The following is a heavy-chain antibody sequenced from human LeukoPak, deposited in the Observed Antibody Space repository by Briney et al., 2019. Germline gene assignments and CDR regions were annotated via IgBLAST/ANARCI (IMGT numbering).Heavy chain of an antibody. CDR2: IYYSGST. CDR3: ARGTRELLDY. J-gene: IGHJ4*02. CDR1: GGSISSYY. Sequence: SETLSLTCTVSGGSISSYYWSWIRQPPGKGLEWIGYIYYSGSTNYNPSLKSRVTISVDTSKNQFSLKLSSVTAADTAVYYCARGTRELLDYWGQGTLDTVSS. D-gene: IGHD1-26*01. V-gene: IGHV4-59*01.